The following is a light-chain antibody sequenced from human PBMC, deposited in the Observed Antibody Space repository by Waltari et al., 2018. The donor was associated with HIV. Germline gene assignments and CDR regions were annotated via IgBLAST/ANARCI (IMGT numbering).Light chain of an antibody. CDR2: EVS. CDR3: SSYTTTSTLWV. Sequence: QSALTQPPSVSGSPGQSVTISCTGTSSDVGSYNRVSWYQQCPGTAPKLLIHEVSNRPAGVPDRFSGSKSGNTASLTISGLQADDEADYYCSSYTTTSTLWVFGGGTKLTVL. J-gene: IGLJ3*02. CDR1: SSDVGSYNR. V-gene: IGLV2-18*02.